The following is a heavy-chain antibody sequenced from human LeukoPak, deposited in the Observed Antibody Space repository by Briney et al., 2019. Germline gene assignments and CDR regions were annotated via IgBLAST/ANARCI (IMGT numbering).Heavy chain of an antibody. V-gene: IGHV5-51*01. CDR1: GYSFTSYW. CDR3: ARHSWDCSGGSCYFDWFDP. J-gene: IGHJ5*02. Sequence: GESLQISCKGSGYSFTSYWIGWVRQMPGKGLEWMGIIYPGDSDTRYSPSFQGQVTISADKSISTAYLQWSSLKASDTAMYYCARHSWDCSGGSCYFDWFDPWGQGTLVTVSS. D-gene: IGHD2-15*01. CDR2: IYPGDSDT.